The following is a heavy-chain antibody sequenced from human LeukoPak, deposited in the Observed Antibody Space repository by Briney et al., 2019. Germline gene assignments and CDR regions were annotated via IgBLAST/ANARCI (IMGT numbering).Heavy chain of an antibody. V-gene: IGHV7-4-1*02. CDR1: GYTFTSYA. Sequence: ASVKVSCKASGYTFTSYAMNWVRQAPGQGLEWMGWINTNTGNPTYAQGFTGRFVFSLDTSVSTAYLQISSLKAEDTAVYYCASVLPWFGTYYYGMDVWGQGTTVTVSS. J-gene: IGHJ6*02. CDR3: ASVLPWFGTYYYGMDV. CDR2: INTNTGNP. D-gene: IGHD3-10*01.